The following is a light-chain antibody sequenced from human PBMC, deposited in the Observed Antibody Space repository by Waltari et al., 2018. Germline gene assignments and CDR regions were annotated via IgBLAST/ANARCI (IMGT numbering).Light chain of an antibody. CDR3: PQRSIWPWT. V-gene: IGKV3-11*01. CDR2: AAS. Sequence: EIVLTQSPATLSLSPGESATLSCRASQSVGRSLAWYQQKPGQAPRLVLYAASNRATGIPDRFSGSNSGTDFSLTISSLEAEDFAVYYCPQRSIWPWTFGLGTKVEVK. J-gene: IGKJ1*01. CDR1: QSVGRS.